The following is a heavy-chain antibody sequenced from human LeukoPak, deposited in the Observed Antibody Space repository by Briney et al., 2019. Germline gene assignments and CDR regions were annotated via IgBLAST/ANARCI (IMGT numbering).Heavy chain of an antibody. V-gene: IGHV4-59*02. D-gene: IGHD6-13*01. CDR1: GGSVTSYY. CDR2: IHYSGSSGST. Sequence: SETLSLTCTVSGGSVTSYYWSWIRQPPGKGLEWIGNIHYSGSSGSTNYNPSLRSRVTTSVDTSTNQLSLRLSSVTAADTAVYYCARVSDLAAAGTYDYWGQGTLVTVSS. CDR3: ARVSDLAAAGTYDY. J-gene: IGHJ4*02.